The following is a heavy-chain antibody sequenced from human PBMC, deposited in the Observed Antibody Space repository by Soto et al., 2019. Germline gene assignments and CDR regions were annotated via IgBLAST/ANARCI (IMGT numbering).Heavy chain of an antibody. Sequence: GGSLRLSCAASGFTVSSNYMSWVRQAPGKGLEWVSVIYSGGSTYYADSVKGRFTISRDNSKNTLYLQMNSLRAEDTAVYYCARGSRYDYGDSGMAFDIWGQGTMVTVSS. CDR2: IYSGGST. J-gene: IGHJ3*02. D-gene: IGHD4-17*01. CDR3: ARGSRYDYGDSGMAFDI. V-gene: IGHV3-66*01. CDR1: GFTVSSNY.